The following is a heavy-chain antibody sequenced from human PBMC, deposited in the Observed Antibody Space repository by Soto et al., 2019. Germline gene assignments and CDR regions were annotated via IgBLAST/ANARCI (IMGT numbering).Heavy chain of an antibody. CDR2: ISGTDGGA. CDR3: ASGGLHGYTNGGLSYFQS. D-gene: IGHD5-18*01. V-gene: IGHV3-23*01. Sequence: EVHLLESGGGLVQPGGSLRLSCAASELSSSNHAMTWVRQAPGKGLEWVSGISGTDGGAYYADSVKGRFTISRDNSMRTLYLQMNSLRVEATAVYYCASGGLHGYTNGGLSYFQSWGQGTLVTVSS. J-gene: IGHJ4*02. CDR1: ELSSSNHA.